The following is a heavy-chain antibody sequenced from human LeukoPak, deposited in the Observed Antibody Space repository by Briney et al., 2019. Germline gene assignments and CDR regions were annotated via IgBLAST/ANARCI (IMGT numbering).Heavy chain of an antibody. CDR1: GFTFSNAW. D-gene: IGHD3-22*01. CDR2: IKSKTDGGTT. V-gene: IGHV3-15*01. CDR3: TTVSMIVGRYFDY. J-gene: IGHJ4*02. Sequence: PGGSLRLSCAASGFTFSNAWMSWVRQAPGKGREWVGRIKSKTDGGTTDYAAPVKGRFTISRDDSKNTLYLQMNSLKTEDTAVYYCTTVSMIVGRYFDYWGQGTLVTVSS.